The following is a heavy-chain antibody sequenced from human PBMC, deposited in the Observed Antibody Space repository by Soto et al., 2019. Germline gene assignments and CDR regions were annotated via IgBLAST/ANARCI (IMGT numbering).Heavy chain of an antibody. CDR3: SRGEGLRPGGGGTEPLDI. Sequence: QVQLVQSGAEVEKPGASVKISCKASGYSFTSQYVHWVRQAPGQGLEWMGIINPNGGSTTYAQKFRGGGALAGDPSPSPGYRGWGRLEAGDPAVFYGSRGEGLRPGGGGTEPLDIWGQGTMVTVAS. CDR1: GYSFTSQY. CDR2: INPNGGST. D-gene: IGHD5-12*01. V-gene: IGHV1-46*03. J-gene: IGHJ3*02.